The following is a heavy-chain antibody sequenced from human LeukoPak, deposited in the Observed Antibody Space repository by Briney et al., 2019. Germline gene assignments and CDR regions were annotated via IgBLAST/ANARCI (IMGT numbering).Heavy chain of an antibody. Sequence: GASVKVSCKTSGYTFTTYGVSWVRQAPGQGLEWMGWVGGYTGNTNYAERFQGRVTMTTDTSTTTVYMELTSLRSDDTAVYYCARGEVSASLYYFDFWGQGTLVTVS. CDR2: VGGYTGNT. D-gene: IGHD2-2*01. CDR1: GYTFTTYG. CDR3: ARGEVSASLYYFDF. J-gene: IGHJ4*02. V-gene: IGHV1-18*01.